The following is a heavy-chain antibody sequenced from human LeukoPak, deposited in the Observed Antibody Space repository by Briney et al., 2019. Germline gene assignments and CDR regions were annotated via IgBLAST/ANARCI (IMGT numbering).Heavy chain of an antibody. Sequence: SETLSLTCTVSGGSISSYYWSWIRQPPGKGLEWIGYIYYSGSTNYNPSLKSRVTISVGTSKNQFSLKLSSVTAADTAVYYCARVSHYGTYYDFWRGSDPEYYGMDVWGQGTTVTVSS. CDR2: IYYSGST. J-gene: IGHJ6*02. V-gene: IGHV4-59*01. D-gene: IGHD3-3*01. CDR3: ARVSHYGTYYDFWRGSDPEYYGMDV. CDR1: GGSISSYY.